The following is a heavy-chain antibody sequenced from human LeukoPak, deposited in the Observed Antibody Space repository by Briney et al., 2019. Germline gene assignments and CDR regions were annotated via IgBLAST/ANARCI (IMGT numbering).Heavy chain of an antibody. CDR3: AAESPPYSGSYGGFGY. CDR1: GFTFTSSA. D-gene: IGHD1-26*01. Sequence: ASVKVSCKASGFTFTSSAMQWVRQARGQRLEWIGWIVVGSGNTNYAQKSQERVTITRDMSTSTAYMELSSLRSEDTAVYYCAAESPPYSGSYGGFGYWGQGTLVTVSS. J-gene: IGHJ4*02. V-gene: IGHV1-58*02. CDR2: IVVGSGNT.